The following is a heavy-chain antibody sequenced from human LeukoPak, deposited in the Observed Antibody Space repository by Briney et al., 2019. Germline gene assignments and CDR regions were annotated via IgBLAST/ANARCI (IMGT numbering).Heavy chain of an antibody. J-gene: IGHJ4*02. Sequence: GGSLRLSCAASGFTFSSYVMSWVRQAPGKGLEWVSSISNSGGSTYYADSVKGRFTISRDNSKNTLYLQMNSLRAEDTAVYYCAKDFYDSSGSRYDYWGQGTLSPSPQ. CDR2: ISNSGGST. V-gene: IGHV3-23*01. CDR3: AKDFYDSSGSRYDY. D-gene: IGHD3-22*01. CDR1: GFTFSSYV.